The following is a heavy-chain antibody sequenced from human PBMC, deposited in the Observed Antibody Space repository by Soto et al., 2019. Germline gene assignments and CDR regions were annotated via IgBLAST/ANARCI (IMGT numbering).Heavy chain of an antibody. CDR3: ARGVPGTPGSYYKCHFDD. J-gene: IGHJ4*02. CDR1: GGSFCNHY. V-gene: IGHV4-34*01. Sequence: VQLQQLGAGLLKPSETLSLPCAVYGGSFCNHYWTWIRQSPGKGLEWIGEVHHSGGTSYNPSLKSRVTISIDTSRNEFSLNLTSVTAADTAVYYCARGVPGTPGSYYKCHFDDWGQGTLVTVSS. D-gene: IGHD3-10*01. CDR2: VHHSGGT.